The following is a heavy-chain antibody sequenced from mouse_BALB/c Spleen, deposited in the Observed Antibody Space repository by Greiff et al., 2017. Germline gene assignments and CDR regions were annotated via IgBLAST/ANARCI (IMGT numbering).Heavy chain of an antibody. Sequence: VQLQQSGPSLVQPSQSLSITCTVSGFSLTSYGVHWVRQPPGKGLEWLGVIWAGGSTNYNSALMSRLSISKDNSKSQVFLKMNSLQTDDTAMYYCARIDSSGPLYYAMDYWGQGTSVTVSS. J-gene: IGHJ4*01. CDR1: GFSLTSYG. CDR2: IWAGGST. D-gene: IGHD3-2*01. V-gene: IGHV2-9*02. CDR3: ARIDSSGPLYYAMDY.